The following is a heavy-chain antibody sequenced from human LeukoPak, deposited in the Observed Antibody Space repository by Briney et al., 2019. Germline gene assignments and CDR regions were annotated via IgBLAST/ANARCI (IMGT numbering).Heavy chain of an antibody. CDR2: ISGSGGST. Sequence: GGSLRLSCAASGFTFSSYAMSWVRQAPGKGLEWVSAISGSGGSTYYADSVKGRFTISRDNSKNTVYLQMNSLRAEDTAVYYCAKRIDYYYYGMDVWGQGTTVTVSS. CDR3: AKRIDYYYYGMDV. J-gene: IGHJ6*02. V-gene: IGHV3-23*01. CDR1: GFTFSSYA.